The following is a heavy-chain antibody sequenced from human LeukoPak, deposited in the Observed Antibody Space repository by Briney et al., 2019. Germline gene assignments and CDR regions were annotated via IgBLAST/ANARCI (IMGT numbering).Heavy chain of an antibody. J-gene: IGHJ4*02. CDR1: GFTFSSYA. Sequence: LRLSCAASGFTFSSYAMSWVRQAPGKGLEWIGNIYYTGNTYYNASLQSRVTISIDTSENQFSLRLNSVTAADTAMYYCVKSGGYGLIDYWGPGTLVTVSS. V-gene: IGHV4-59*04. CDR3: VKSGGYGLIDY. D-gene: IGHD1-26*01. CDR2: IYYTGNT.